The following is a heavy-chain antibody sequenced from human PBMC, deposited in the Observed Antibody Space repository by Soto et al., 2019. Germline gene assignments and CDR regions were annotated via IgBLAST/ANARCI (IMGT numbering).Heavy chain of an antibody. Sequence: ASVKVSCKAAGYTFSGYYRHWVRHAPGQGLEWMGWINPNSGGTNYAQKFQGWVTMTRNTSISTAYMELSSLRSEDTAVYYCARDYGDTLNYYYYYYMDVWGKGTTVTVSS. V-gene: IGHV1-2*04. CDR3: ARDYGDTLNYYYYYYMDV. CDR2: INPNSGGT. J-gene: IGHJ6*03. D-gene: IGHD4-17*01. CDR1: GYTFSGYY.